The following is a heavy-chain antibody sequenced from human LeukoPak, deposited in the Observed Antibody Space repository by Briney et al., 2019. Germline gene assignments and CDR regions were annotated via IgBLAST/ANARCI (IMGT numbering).Heavy chain of an antibody. Sequence: GGSLRLSCAASGFTFSNFAMSWVRQAPGRGLEWVSAISGSGGITYYADSVKGRFTISRDNSKNTLYLQMNSLRADDTAVFYCAKRVTTVRGVLSARGWYFDLWGRGTLVTVSS. J-gene: IGHJ2*01. CDR1: GFTFSNFA. CDR3: AKRVTTVRGVLSARGWYFDL. CDR2: ISGSGGIT. V-gene: IGHV3-23*01. D-gene: IGHD3-10*01.